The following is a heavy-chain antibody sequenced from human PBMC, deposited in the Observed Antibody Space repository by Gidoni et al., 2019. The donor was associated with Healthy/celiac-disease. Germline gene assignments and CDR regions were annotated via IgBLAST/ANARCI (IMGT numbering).Heavy chain of an antibody. CDR2: IIPIFGTA. J-gene: IGHJ4*02. V-gene: IGHV1-69*01. Sequence: QVQLVQSGAEVKKPGSSVKVSCQASGGTFSSDAISWVRQAPGQGLEWMGGIIPIFGTANYAQKFQGRVTITADESTSTAYMELSSLRSEDTAVYYCASRCEYSYGYAPQYWGQGTLVTVSS. CDR1: GGTFSSDA. D-gene: IGHD5-18*01. CDR3: ASRCEYSYGYAPQY.